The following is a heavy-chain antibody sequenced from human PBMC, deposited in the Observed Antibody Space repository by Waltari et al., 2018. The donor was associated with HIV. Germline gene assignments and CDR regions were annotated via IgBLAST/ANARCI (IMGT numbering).Heavy chain of an antibody. D-gene: IGHD4-4*01. CDR2: IVVGSGNA. CDR1: GFTFTSSA. CDR3: AAPSDPTVTRGILDY. V-gene: IGHV1-58*01. J-gene: IGHJ4*02. Sequence: QMQLVQSGPEVKKPGTSVKVSCKASGFTFTSSAVQWVRQARGQRLEWIGWIVVGSGNANYAQKFQERVTITRDMSTSTAYMELSSLRSEDTAVYYCAAPSDPTVTRGILDYWGQGTLVTVSS.